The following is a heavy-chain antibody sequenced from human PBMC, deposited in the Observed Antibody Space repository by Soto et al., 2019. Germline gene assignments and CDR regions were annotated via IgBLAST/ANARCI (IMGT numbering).Heavy chain of an antibody. CDR2: MNPINGAA. CDR3: GRGPSPRAPAGGTPYYYAMDV. J-gene: IGHJ6*02. D-gene: IGHD6-13*01. V-gene: IGHV1-8*02. CDR1: GYDFTAYD. Sequence: SVKVSCKASGYDFTAYDINWVRQASVQGLEWMGWMNPINGAAGSARRFQGRVSMTRNTATGTAYLELTSLRSDDTAVYYCGRGPSPRAPAGGTPYYYAMDVWGQGTTVTVSS.